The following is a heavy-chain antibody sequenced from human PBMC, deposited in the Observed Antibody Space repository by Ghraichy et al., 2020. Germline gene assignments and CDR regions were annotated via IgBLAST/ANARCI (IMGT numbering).Heavy chain of an antibody. Sequence: GGSLKLSCTSSGFTFGDSAMSWVRQAPGKGLEWVSFIGSQAYGETTEYAASVKGRVTVSRDDSKGIAYLQMNSLKAEDTAVYYCTRASRRITLVGGVIKFIVAAFDIWGKGTMVTVAS. J-gene: IGHJ3*02. CDR3: TRASRRITLVGGVIKFIVAAFDI. CDR2: IGSQAYGETT. D-gene: IGHD3-10*01. V-gene: IGHV3-49*04. CDR1: GFTFGDSA.